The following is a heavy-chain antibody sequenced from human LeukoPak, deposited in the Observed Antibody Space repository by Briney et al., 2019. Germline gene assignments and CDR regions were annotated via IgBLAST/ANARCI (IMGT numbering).Heavy chain of an antibody. CDR3: ASRGGYYDRSGYYPFDH. D-gene: IGHD3-22*01. V-gene: IGHV4-31*01. J-gene: IGHJ4*02. Sequence: SQTLSLTCTVSGGSISSGGDYWSGVRQHPGKGLEWIGYIYYSGSTYYNPSLKRPLTISVDTSKNHLSLKLSSVTAADTAVYYCASRGGYYDRSGYYPFDHWGQGTLVTVSS. CDR1: GGSISSGGDY. CDR2: IYYSGST.